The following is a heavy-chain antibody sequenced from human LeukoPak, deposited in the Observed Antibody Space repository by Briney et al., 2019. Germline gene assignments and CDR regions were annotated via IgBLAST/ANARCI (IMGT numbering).Heavy chain of an antibody. Sequence: GVSLRLSCAASGFTFSSYSMNWLPQAPGKGLEWVSSISTSSYDIYYADSVKGRFTISRDNAKNSLYLQMNSLRAEGTAMYYCAKISHDYGDSADYWGQGALVTVSS. CDR3: AKISHDYGDSADY. CDR2: ISTSSYDI. D-gene: IGHD4-17*01. V-gene: IGHV3-21*01. J-gene: IGHJ4*02. CDR1: GFTFSSYS.